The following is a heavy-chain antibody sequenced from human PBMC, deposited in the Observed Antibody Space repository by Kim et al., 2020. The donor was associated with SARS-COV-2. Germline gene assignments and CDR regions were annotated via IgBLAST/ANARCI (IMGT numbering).Heavy chain of an antibody. V-gene: IGHV3-9*01. J-gene: IGHJ4*02. CDR1: GFTFDDYA. D-gene: IGHD6-13*01. CDR2: ISRNSSSI. Sequence: GGSLRLSCAASGFTFDDYAMHWVRQAPGKGLEWVSGISRNSSSIGYEDSVKGRFTISRDNAKNSLYLQMNSLRAEDTALYYCAKDNVGTLWYERLDLDYWGQGTLVTVSS. CDR3: AKDNVGTLWYERLDLDY.